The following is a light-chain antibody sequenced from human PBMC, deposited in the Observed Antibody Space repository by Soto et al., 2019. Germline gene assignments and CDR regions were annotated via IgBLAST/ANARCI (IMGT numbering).Light chain of an antibody. CDR1: QGINDY. V-gene: IGKV1-16*02. J-gene: IGKJ5*01. CDR2: AAS. CDR3: QQYDSYPLT. Sequence: DIQMTQSPSSLFASVGDRVTIPCLAMQGINDYLIWFQQKPGKAPKSLIYAASSLQIGVPSKFSSSGSGTDFPLTINILQPEDFATYYCQQYDSYPLTFGPGTRLEIK.